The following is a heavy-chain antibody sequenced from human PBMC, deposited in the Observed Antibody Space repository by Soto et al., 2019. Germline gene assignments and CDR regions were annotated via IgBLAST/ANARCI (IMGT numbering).Heavy chain of an antibody. CDR2: IWYDGSNK. CDR1: GFTFSSYG. Sequence: QVQLVESGGGVVQPGRSLRLSCAASGFTFSSYGMHWVRQAPGKGLEWVAVIWYDGSNKYYADSVKGRFTISRDNSKNRLYLQMTSLRAEDTAVYYCARSRIQLAVSYYYGMDVWGQGTTVTVSS. J-gene: IGHJ6*02. V-gene: IGHV3-33*01. D-gene: IGHD5-18*01. CDR3: ARSRIQLAVSYYYGMDV.